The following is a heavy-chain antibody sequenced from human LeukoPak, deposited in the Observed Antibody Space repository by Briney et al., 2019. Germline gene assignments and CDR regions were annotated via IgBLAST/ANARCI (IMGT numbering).Heavy chain of an antibody. D-gene: IGHD3-22*01. V-gene: IGHV4-59*12. Sequence: SETLSLTCTVSGGSISNYYWSWIRQSPGKGLEWIGHIYESGSTNYNPSLRSRVTIPVDTPKNQFSLKLRSVTAADTAVYYCARDLPYYYDSSGYPIGYLDYWGQGTLVTVSS. CDR1: GGSISNYY. J-gene: IGHJ4*02. CDR3: ARDLPYYYDSSGYPIGYLDY. CDR2: IYESGST.